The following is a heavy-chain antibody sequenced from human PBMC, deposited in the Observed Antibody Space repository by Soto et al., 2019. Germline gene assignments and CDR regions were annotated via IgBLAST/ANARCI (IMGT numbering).Heavy chain of an antibody. V-gene: IGHV4-4*02. CDR2: IYHSGTT. J-gene: IGHJ4*02. CDR1: GASISDNW. CDR3: ARHVAVPRTRGFDY. D-gene: IGHD2-15*01. Sequence: QVQLQESGPGLVKPSGTLSLTCAVSGASISDNWWSWVRQPPGKGLEWIGEIYHSGTTTYNPSLKIRVITSVVKSASQISLTLNSVTAADTAIYYCARHVAVPRTRGFDYWGQGTPVTVSS.